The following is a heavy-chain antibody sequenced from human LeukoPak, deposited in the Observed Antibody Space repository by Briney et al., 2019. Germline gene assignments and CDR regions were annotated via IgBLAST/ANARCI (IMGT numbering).Heavy chain of an antibody. J-gene: IGHJ4*02. V-gene: IGHV3-74*01. D-gene: IGHD2-8*02. CDR2: INNDGSST. CDR1: GSTFSSYW. CDR3: ARVWSYYYFDY. Sequence: PGGSLRLSCAASGSTFSSYWMHWVRQAPGKGLVWVSRINNDGSSTSYADSVKGRFTISRDDAKNTLYLQMNSLRAEDTAVYYCARVWSYYYFDYWGQGTLVTVSS.